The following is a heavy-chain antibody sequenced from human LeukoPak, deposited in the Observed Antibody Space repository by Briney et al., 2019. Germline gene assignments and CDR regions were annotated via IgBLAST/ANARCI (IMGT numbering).Heavy chain of an antibody. D-gene: IGHD1-26*01. CDR2: IDSSGAAA. CDR1: GFIFSNYA. J-gene: IGHJ4*02. Sequence: GGSLRLSCAASGFIFSNYAMSWVRQAPGRGLEWVSGIDSSGAAAYYADSVKGRFTTSRDNSKNTLYLQMNSLRAEDTAVYYCAKEVGDHGVPYFDHWGQGTLVTVSS. CDR3: AKEVGDHGVPYFDH. V-gene: IGHV3-23*01.